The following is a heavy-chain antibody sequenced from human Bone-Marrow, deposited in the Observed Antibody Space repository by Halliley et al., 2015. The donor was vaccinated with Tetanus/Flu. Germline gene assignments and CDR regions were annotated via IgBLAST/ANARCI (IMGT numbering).Heavy chain of an antibody. Sequence: AASGFTFSRYWMSWVRQAPGKGLEWVANINQDGSEPYYVDSMRGRFTISRDNAKNSMSLQMNSLRAEDTAVYYCATHLFEWQGHFDNWGQGTLVTVSS. CDR2: INQDGSEP. CDR1: GFTFSRYW. J-gene: IGHJ4*02. D-gene: IGHD3-3*01. CDR3: ATHLFEWQGHFDN. V-gene: IGHV3-7*01.